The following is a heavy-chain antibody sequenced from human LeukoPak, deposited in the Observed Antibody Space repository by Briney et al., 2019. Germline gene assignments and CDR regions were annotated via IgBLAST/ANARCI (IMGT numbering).Heavy chain of an antibody. V-gene: IGHV6-1*01. CDR1: GDSVSSDSAV. D-gene: IGHD6-19*01. Sequence: SQTLSLTCAISGDSVSSDSAVWNWIRQPPSRGLEWLGRTYYRSKWYNDYALSVRSRITINPDTSKNQFSVQVKSVTPDDTAVYYCVRDSGWRFDQWGQGILVTVSS. J-gene: IGHJ4*02. CDR2: TYYRSKWYN. CDR3: VRDSGWRFDQ.